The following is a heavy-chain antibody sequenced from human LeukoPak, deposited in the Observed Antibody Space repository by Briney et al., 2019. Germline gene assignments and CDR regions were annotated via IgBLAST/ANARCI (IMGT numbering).Heavy chain of an antibody. Sequence: SETLSLTCTVSGGSISSGSYYWSWIRQPAGKGLEWIGRIYTSGSTNYNPSLKSRVTISVDTSKNQLSLKLSSVTAADTALYYCARGGYYFDSRHNGEISVTDHWGQGTLVTVSS. CDR3: ARGGYYFDSRHNGEISVTDH. J-gene: IGHJ4*02. D-gene: IGHD3-22*01. V-gene: IGHV4-61*02. CDR1: GGSISSGSYY. CDR2: IYTSGST.